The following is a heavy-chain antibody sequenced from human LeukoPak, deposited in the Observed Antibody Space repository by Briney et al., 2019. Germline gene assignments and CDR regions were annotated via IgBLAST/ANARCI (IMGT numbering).Heavy chain of an antibody. CDR1: GGSISSSSYY. Sequence: SETLSLTCTVSGGSISSSSYYWGWIRQPPGKGLEWIGGIYYSGSTYYNPSLKSRVTISVDTSKNQFSLKLSSVTAADTAVYYCARPTVYYYYYMDVWGKGTTVTVSS. D-gene: IGHD4-11*01. J-gene: IGHJ6*03. V-gene: IGHV4-39*01. CDR2: IYYSGST. CDR3: ARPTVYYYYYMDV.